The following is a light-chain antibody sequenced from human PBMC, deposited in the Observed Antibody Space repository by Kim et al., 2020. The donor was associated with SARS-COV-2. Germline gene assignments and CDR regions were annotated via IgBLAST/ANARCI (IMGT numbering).Light chain of an antibody. J-gene: IGKJ5*01. CDR2: YAS. CDR1: QSVTSN. Sequence: SPGERATLSCWASQSVTSNLAWYQHTPGQAPRLLIYYASIRAAGVPARFSGSGSGTEFTLTISGLQSEDSAVYYCQQYENWPPITFGQGTRREIK. CDR3: QQYENWPPIT. V-gene: IGKV3-15*01.